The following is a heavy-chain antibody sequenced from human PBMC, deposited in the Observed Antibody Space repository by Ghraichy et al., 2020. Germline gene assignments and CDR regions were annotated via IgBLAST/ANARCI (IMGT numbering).Heavy chain of an antibody. J-gene: IGHJ4*02. CDR3: ARGGYSTSWYVVEY. D-gene: IGHD6-13*01. CDR2: TSIDASNE. CDR1: GFTLDSYG. Sequence: GGSLRLSCAASGFTLDSYGLHWVRQAPGKGLEWVAFTSIDASNEYYVDSVQGRFTISRDNSKNILYLQMNNLRDEDTAVYYCARGGYSTSWYVVEYWGQGTRVTVSS. V-gene: IGHV3-30*03.